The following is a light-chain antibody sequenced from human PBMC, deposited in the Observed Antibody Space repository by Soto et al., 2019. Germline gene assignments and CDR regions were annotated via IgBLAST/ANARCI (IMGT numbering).Light chain of an antibody. CDR2: GAS. CDR1: QSLITRY. J-gene: IGKJ5*01. Sequence: EIVLTQSPGTLSLIPGERATLSCRARQSLITRYLAWYQQKPGQAPRLLIYGASSRATGIPDRFSGSGSGTDFTLISSRLEPEDFAVYSCQQYGASPTFGQGTRLEI. V-gene: IGKV3-20*01. CDR3: QQYGASPT.